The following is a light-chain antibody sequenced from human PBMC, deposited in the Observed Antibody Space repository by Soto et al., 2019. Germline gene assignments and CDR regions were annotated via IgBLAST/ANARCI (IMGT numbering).Light chain of an antibody. CDR1: SIGTKS. V-gene: IGLV3-21*02. Sequence: SYELTQPPSVSVAPGQTARITCGGNSIGTKSVHWYQKKPGQAPVLVVFDDSDRPSGIPERFSGSNSGNTATLTISRVEVGDEADYCCQVWDTTTEHAVFGGGTKLTVL. J-gene: IGLJ2*01. CDR3: QVWDTTTEHAV. CDR2: DDS.